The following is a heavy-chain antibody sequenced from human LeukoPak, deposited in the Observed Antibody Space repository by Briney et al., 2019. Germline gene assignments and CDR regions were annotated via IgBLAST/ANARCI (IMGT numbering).Heavy chain of an antibody. CDR2: FDPEDGET. Sequence: GASVKVSCKVSGYTLTELSMHWVRQAPGKGLEWMGGFDPEDGETIYAQKFQGRVTMTEDTSTDTAYMELSSLRSEDTAVYYCARVDIAVAGTRWFDPWGQGTLVTVSS. J-gene: IGHJ5*02. CDR3: ARVDIAVAGTRWFDP. CDR1: GYTLTELS. D-gene: IGHD6-19*01. V-gene: IGHV1-24*01.